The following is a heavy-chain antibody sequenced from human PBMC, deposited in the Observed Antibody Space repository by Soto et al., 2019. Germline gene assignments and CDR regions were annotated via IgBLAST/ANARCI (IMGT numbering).Heavy chain of an antibody. J-gene: IGHJ3*02. CDR2: ISWNSGSI. CDR3: AKDIVLRYFDWAFDI. Sequence: VQLVESGGGLVQPGRSLRLSCAASGFTFDDYAMHWVRQAPGKGLEWVSGISWNSGSIGYADSVKGRFTISRDNAKNSLYLQMNSLRAEDTALYYCAKDIVLRYFDWAFDIWGQGTMVTVSS. CDR1: GFTFDDYA. V-gene: IGHV3-9*01. D-gene: IGHD3-9*01.